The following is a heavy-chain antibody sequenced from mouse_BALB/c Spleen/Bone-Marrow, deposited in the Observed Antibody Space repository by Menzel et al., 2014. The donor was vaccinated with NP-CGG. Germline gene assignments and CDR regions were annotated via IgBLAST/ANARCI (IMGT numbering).Heavy chain of an antibody. Sequence: EVQLQESGGGLVQPGGSLKLSCATSGFTFSDYYMYWVRQTPEKRLEWVAYISNGGGSTYYPDTVKGRFTISRDNAKNTLYLQMIRLKSEDTAMYYCGRHNYDETWFAYWGQGTLVTVSA. V-gene: IGHV5-12*02. CDR3: GRHNYDETWFAY. CDR2: ISNGGGST. CDR1: GFTFSDYY. D-gene: IGHD2-4*01. J-gene: IGHJ3*01.